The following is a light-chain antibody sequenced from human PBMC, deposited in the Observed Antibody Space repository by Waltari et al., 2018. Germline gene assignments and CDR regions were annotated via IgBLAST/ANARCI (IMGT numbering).Light chain of an antibody. J-gene: IGKJ2*01. Sequence: IVMTQSPATLSLSPGERVTLSCRASQRISTNLAWFQEKPGQAPRLLIYGASTRATGVPARFSGSGSGTYFTLVISSLQSEDFAVYYCQQYDKWLRYSFGQGTKLEIK. CDR1: QRISTN. CDR2: GAS. V-gene: IGKV3-15*01. CDR3: QQYDKWLRYS.